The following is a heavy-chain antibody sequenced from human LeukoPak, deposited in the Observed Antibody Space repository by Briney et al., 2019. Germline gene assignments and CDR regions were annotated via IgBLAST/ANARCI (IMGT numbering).Heavy chain of an antibody. CDR1: GGSFSGYY. V-gene: IGHV4-34*01. Sequence: SETLSLTCAVYGGSFSGYYWSWIRQPPGKGLEWIGEINHSGSTNYHPSLKSRVTISVDTSKNQFSLKLSSVTAADTAVYYCARGLSLVGATNDYWGQGTLVTVSS. D-gene: IGHD1-26*01. J-gene: IGHJ4*02. CDR3: ARGLSLVGATNDY. CDR2: INHSGST.